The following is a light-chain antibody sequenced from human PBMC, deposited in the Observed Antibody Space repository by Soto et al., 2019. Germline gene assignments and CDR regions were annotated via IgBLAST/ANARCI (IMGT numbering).Light chain of an antibody. CDR3: QQYNNWST. Sequence: EIVMTQSPATLSVSPGERATLSCRASQSVSSNLAGYQQKPGQAPRLLIYGASTRATGIPARFSGSGSGTEFPLTISSLQSEDFAVYYCQQYNNWSTFGQGTKVEI. V-gene: IGKV3-15*01. J-gene: IGKJ1*01. CDR1: QSVSSN. CDR2: GAS.